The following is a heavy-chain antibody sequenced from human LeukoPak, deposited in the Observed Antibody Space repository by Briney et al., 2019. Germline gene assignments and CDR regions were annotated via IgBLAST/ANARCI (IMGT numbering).Heavy chain of an antibody. D-gene: IGHD2-2*01. V-gene: IGHV1-2*02. CDR1: GYTFTGYY. J-gene: IGHJ6*03. CDR2: INPNSGGT. CDR3: ARGLVPRYYYYMDV. Sequence: GASVKVSGKASGYTFTGYYLHWVRQAPGQGLEWMGWINPNSGGTKYAQKFQGRVTMTRDTSISTAYMELNRLRSDDTAVYYCARGLVPRYYYYMDVWGKGTTVTVSS.